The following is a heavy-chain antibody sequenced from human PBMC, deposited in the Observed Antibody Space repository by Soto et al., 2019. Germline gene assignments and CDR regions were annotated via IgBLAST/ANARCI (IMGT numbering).Heavy chain of an antibody. CDR2: ISGSGGST. Sequence: GGSLRLSCAASGFTFSSYAMSWVRQAPGKGLEWVSAISGSGGSTYYADSVKGRFTISRDNSKNTLYLQMNSLRAEDTAVYYCAKSSYFDCSSTSCYYCYYYGMDVWGQGTTVTVPS. V-gene: IGHV3-23*01. CDR1: GFTFSSYA. J-gene: IGHJ6*02. D-gene: IGHD2-2*01. CDR3: AKSSYFDCSSTSCYYCYYYGMDV.